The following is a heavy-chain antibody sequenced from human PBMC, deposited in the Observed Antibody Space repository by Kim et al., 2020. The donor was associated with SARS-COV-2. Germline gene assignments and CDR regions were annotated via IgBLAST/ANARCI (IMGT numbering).Heavy chain of an antibody. J-gene: IGHJ4*02. Sequence: ASVKVSCKASGYTFTSYGISWVRQAPGQGLEWMGWISAYNGNTNYAQKLQGRVTMTTDTSTSTAYMELRSLRSDDTAVYYCARGPLPILTDKYFDYWGQGTLVTVSS. V-gene: IGHV1-18*01. CDR1: GYTFTSYG. CDR2: ISAYNGNT. CDR3: ARGPLPILTDKYFDY. D-gene: IGHD3-9*01.